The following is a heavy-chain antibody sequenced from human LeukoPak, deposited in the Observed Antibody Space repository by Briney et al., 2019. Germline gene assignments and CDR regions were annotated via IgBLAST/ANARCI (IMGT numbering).Heavy chain of an antibody. CDR2: IYPGDSDT. Sequence: GESLKISCKGSGYSFTSYWIGWVRQMPGKGLEWMGIIYPGDSDTRYSPSLQGQVTISADKSISTAYLQWSSLKASDTAMYYCAVSPTGYCSGGSCYSNFGPHDAFDIWGQGTMVTVSS. D-gene: IGHD2-15*01. CDR3: AVSPTGYCSGGSCYSNFGPHDAFDI. V-gene: IGHV5-51*01. J-gene: IGHJ3*02. CDR1: GYSFTSYW.